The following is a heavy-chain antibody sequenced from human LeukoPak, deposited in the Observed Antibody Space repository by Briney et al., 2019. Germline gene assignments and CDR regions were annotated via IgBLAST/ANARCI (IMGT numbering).Heavy chain of an antibody. V-gene: IGHV3-74*01. J-gene: IGHJ4*02. Sequence: GGSLRLSCAASGFTFSSYWMHWVRPAPGKGLVWVSRINSDGRSTSYADSVKGRFTISRDNAKNTLYLQMNSLRVEDTAVYYCARDQLYCSGGICYFDYWGQGTLVTVSS. D-gene: IGHD2-15*01. CDR1: GFTFSSYW. CDR2: INSDGRST. CDR3: ARDQLYCSGGICYFDY.